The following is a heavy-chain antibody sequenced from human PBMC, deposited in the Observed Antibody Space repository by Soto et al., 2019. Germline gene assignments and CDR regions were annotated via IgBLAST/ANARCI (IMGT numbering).Heavy chain of an antibody. CDR3: AHSHSQYSGYDWANWFDP. V-gene: IGHV2-5*02. CDR2: IYWDDDK. D-gene: IGHD5-12*01. J-gene: IGHJ5*02. Sequence: QITLKESGPTLVKPTQTLTLTCTFSGFSLSTSGVGVGWIRQPPGKALEWLALIYWDDDKRYSPSLKSRLTTTKDXXKXQXXHTMTNMDPVDTATYYCAHSHSQYSGYDWANWFDPWGQGPLVTVSS. CDR1: GFSLSTSGVG.